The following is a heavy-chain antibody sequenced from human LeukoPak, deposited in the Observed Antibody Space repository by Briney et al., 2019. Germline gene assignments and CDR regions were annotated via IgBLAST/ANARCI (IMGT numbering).Heavy chain of an antibody. D-gene: IGHD6-6*01. CDR2: IYYSGST. Sequence: KPSETLSLTCTVSYGSISSNNYYWGWIRRPPGKGLEWIGIIYYSGSTYYNPTLESRVTMSVDTSKNQFSLKLSSVTAADTAVYYCARLGEYSSPFDHWGQGTLVTVSS. CDR3: ARLGEYSSPFDH. CDR1: YGSISSNNYY. J-gene: IGHJ4*02. V-gene: IGHV4-39*01.